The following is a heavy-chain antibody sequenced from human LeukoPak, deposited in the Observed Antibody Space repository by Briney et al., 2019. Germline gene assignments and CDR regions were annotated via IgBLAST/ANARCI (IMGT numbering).Heavy chain of an antibody. CDR1: GYNFKTYG. D-gene: IGHD2-2*01. Sequence: GASVKASCRASGYNFKTYGISWVRQAPGQGLEWMGWISVYHGNTHYAQRFQGRLTVTADRSTSTAYMELRTLRSDDTAVYYCAREIIPAALTGAYGMDVWGQGTTVTVS. V-gene: IGHV1-18*01. CDR3: AREIIPAALTGAYGMDV. CDR2: ISVYHGNT. J-gene: IGHJ6*02.